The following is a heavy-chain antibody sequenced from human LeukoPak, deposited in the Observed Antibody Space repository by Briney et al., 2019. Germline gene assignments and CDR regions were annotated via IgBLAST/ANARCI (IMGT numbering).Heavy chain of an antibody. CDR2: IYYSGST. J-gene: IGHJ4*02. CDR1: GGSISSSSYY. V-gene: IGHV4-39*01. CDR3: ARARYYYNSRSYGAPYYFDY. D-gene: IGHD3-10*01. Sequence: KPSETLSLTCTVSGGSISSSSYYWGWIRQPPGKGLEWIGSIYYSGSTYYNPSLKSRVTISVDTSKNQSSLKLSSVTAADTAVYYCARARYYYNSRSYGAPYYFDYWGQGTLVTVSS.